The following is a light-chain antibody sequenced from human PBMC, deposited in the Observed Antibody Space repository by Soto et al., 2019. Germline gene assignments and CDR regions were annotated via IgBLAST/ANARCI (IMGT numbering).Light chain of an antibody. CDR1: QNIVNY. Sequence: DIQMTQSPSSLSASVGDRVTITCRASQNIVNYLNWYQWKPGKAPKLLIYAASSLQSGVPSRFSGSGSGTDFTLTISTVQPEDFGTFYCQQSYSAPLTFGGGTEVEIK. CDR3: QQSYSAPLT. V-gene: IGKV1-39*01. CDR2: AAS. J-gene: IGKJ4*01.